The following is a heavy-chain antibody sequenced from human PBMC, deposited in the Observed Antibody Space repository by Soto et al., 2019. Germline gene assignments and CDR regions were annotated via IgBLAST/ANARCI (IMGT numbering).Heavy chain of an antibody. V-gene: IGHV4-39*01. CDR1: GGSISSRSYY. CDR2: ISHSGTT. D-gene: IGHD6-19*01. J-gene: IGHJ4*02. Sequence: QLQVQESGPGLVKPSETLSLTCSVSGGSISSRSYYWGWVRQPPGKGLEWIGSISHSGTTYYHPSLKSRVTISVDTSKNQFSLSLSSVTAADTAVYCCASRTVAGTVIDHWGQGTLVTVSS. CDR3: ASRTVAGTVIDH.